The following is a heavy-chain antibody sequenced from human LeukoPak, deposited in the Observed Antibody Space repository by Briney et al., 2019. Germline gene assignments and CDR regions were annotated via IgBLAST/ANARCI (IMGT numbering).Heavy chain of an antibody. D-gene: IGHD3-22*01. J-gene: IGHJ4*02. CDR2: TIPIFGTA. CDR1: GCTFSSYA. Sequence: GASVKVSCKASGCTFSSYAISRVRQAPGQWLEWMGGTIPIFGTANYAQKFQGRVTITADESTSTAYMELSSLRSEDTAVYYCASYLAQLGYYYDSSGYSEGYFDYWGQGTLVTVSS. V-gene: IGHV1-69*13. CDR3: ASYLAQLGYYYDSSGYSEGYFDY.